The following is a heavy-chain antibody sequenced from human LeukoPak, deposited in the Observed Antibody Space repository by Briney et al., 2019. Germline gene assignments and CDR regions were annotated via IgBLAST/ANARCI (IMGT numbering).Heavy chain of an antibody. V-gene: IGHV3-23*01. CDR3: AIYSSGWYLGY. J-gene: IGHJ4*02. CDR1: GFTFSSYA. D-gene: IGHD6-19*01. Sequence: GGSPRLSCAASGFTFSSYAMSWVRQAPGKGLEWVSAISGSGGSTYYADSVKGRFTISRDNSKNTLYLQMNSLRAEDTAVYYCAIYSSGWYLGYWGQGTLVTVSS. CDR2: ISGSGGST.